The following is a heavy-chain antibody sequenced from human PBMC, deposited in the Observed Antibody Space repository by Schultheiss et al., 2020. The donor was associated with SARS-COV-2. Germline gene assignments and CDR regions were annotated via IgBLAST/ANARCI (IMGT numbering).Heavy chain of an antibody. J-gene: IGHJ4*02. CDR2: INRDGSGT. D-gene: IGHD2-21*02. CDR3: AKDGDGDYVDY. V-gene: IGHV3-74*01. CDR1: GFTFSSYW. Sequence: GGSLRLSCEASGFTFSSYWFHWVRQAPGKGLVWVSRINRDGSGTNYADSVKGRFTISRDNAKNTLYLQMNSLRAEDTAVYYCAKDGDGDYVDYWGQGTLVTVSS.